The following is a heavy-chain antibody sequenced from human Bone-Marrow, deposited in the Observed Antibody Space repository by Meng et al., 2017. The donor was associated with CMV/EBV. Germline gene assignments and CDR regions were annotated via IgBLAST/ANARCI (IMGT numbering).Heavy chain of an antibody. Sequence: FTSYGNSWVRQAHGQGLEWMGWIGAYNGNTNYAQKLQGRVKMNTDTSTSTDYMELRSLRSDDTAVYYCARDILGYCSSTSCSNWFDPWGQGTLVTVSS. CDR3: ARDILGYCSSTSCSNWFDP. CDR1: FTSYG. V-gene: IGHV1-18*01. CDR2: IGAYNGNT. D-gene: IGHD2-2*01. J-gene: IGHJ5*02.